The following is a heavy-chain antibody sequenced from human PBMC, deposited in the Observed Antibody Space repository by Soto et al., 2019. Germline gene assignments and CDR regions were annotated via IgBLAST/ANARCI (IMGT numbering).Heavy chain of an antibody. J-gene: IGHJ3*02. CDR3: ARDGVVAATGDAFDI. D-gene: IGHD2-15*01. V-gene: IGHV3-30*04. Sequence: GGSLRLSCAASGFTFSSYAMHWVRQAPGKGLEWVAVISYDGSNKYYADSVKGRFTISRDNSKNTLYLQMNSLRAEDTAVYYCARDGVVAATGDAFDIWGQGTMVTVSS. CDR2: ISYDGSNK. CDR1: GFTFSSYA.